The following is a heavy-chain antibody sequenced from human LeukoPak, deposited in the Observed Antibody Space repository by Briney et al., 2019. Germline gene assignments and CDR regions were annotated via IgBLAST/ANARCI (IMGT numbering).Heavy chain of an antibody. CDR1: GFTFDDYG. D-gene: IGHD6-19*01. CDR2: INWNGGST. V-gene: IGHV3-20*04. CDR3: ALSIAVAGTAIDY. Sequence: PGGSLRLSCAASGFTFDDYGMSWVRQAPGKGLEWVSGINWNGGSTGYADSVKGRFTISRDNSKNTLYLRMNSLRAEDTAVYYCALSIAVAGTAIDYWGQGTLVTVSS. J-gene: IGHJ4*02.